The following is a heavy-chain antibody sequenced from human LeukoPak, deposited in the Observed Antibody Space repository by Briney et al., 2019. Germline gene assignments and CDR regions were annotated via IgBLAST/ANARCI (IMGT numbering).Heavy chain of an antibody. CDR3: ASPMDSHAFDI. V-gene: IGHV3-30-3*01. CDR2: ISYDGSNK. D-gene: IGHD3-10*01. Sequence: PGRSLRLSCAASGFTFSSYAMHWVRQAPGKGLEWVAVISYDGSNKYYADSVKGRFTISRDNSKNTLYLQMNSLRAEDTAVYYCASPMDSHAFDIWGQGTMVTVSS. CDR1: GFTFSSYA. J-gene: IGHJ3*02.